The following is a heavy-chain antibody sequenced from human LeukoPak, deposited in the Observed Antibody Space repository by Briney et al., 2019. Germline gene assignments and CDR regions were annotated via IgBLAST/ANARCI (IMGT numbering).Heavy chain of an antibody. J-gene: IGHJ4*02. D-gene: IGHD6-13*01. Sequence: GGSLRLSCEVSGLTFSSYALSWVRQAPGKGLEWVSVISGSGDSTYYADSVKGRFTISRDNSKNTLYLQMSSLRAEDTAVYYCAKFGTAGPHFDYWGQGTLVTVSS. CDR1: GLTFSSYA. CDR2: ISGSGDST. V-gene: IGHV3-23*01. CDR3: AKFGTAGPHFDY.